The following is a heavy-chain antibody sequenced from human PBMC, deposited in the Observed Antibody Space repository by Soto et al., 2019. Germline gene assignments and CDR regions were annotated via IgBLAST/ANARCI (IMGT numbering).Heavy chain of an antibody. J-gene: IGHJ6*02. Sequence: PGGSLRLSCAASGFTFSHYYMTWIRQAPGKGLEWVSHISSSGSDVYYGDSVRGRFTISRDNAENLLFLQMNDLRGDDTAVYYCARDLQWFQYSKKYNMDVWGQGTTVTVSS. CDR1: GFTFSHYY. CDR2: ISSSGSDV. D-gene: IGHD3-22*01. CDR3: ARDLQWFQYSKKYNMDV. V-gene: IGHV3-11*01.